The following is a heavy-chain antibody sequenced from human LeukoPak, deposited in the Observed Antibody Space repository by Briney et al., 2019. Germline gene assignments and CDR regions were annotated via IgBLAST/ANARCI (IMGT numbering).Heavy chain of an antibody. J-gene: IGHJ2*01. CDR2: ISVYNGNT. CDR3: ARDPWRYSSSWFSWYFDL. CDR1: GYTFTSYG. Sequence: ASVKVSCKASGYTFTSYGNSWVRQAPGQGLEWMGWISVYNGNTNYAQKLQGRVTMTTDTSTSTAYMELRSLRSDDTAVYYCARDPWRYSSSWFSWYFDLWGRGTLVTVSS. D-gene: IGHD6-13*01. V-gene: IGHV1-18*01.